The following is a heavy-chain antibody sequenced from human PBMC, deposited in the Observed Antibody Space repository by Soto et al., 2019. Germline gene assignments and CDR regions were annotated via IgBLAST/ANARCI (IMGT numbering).Heavy chain of an antibody. D-gene: IGHD2-15*01. CDR3: ARGDIVVVGAATTPPRLYYFDY. CDR2: INHSGST. J-gene: IGHJ4*02. Sequence: SETLSLTCAVYGGSFSGYYWSWIRQPPGKGLEWIGEINHSGSTNYNPSLKSRVTISVDTSKNQFSLKLSSVTAADTAVYYCARGDIVVVGAATTPPRLYYFDYWGQGTLVTVSS. V-gene: IGHV4-34*01. CDR1: GGSFSGYY.